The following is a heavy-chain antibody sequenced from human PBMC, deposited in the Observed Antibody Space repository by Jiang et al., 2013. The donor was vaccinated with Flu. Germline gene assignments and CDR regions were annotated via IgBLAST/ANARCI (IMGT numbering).Heavy chain of an antibody. Sequence: LLKPSETLSLTCAVYGGSFSGYYWSWIRQSPGKGLEWIGEINHSGSTNYNPSLKSRVTISADTSKKQVSLKLSSVTAADTAVYYCAREGDYGDYGFDYWGQGTLVTVSS. CDR1: GGSFSGYY. CDR2: INHSGST. J-gene: IGHJ4*02. D-gene: IGHD4-17*01. V-gene: IGHV4-34*01. CDR3: AREGDYGDYGFDY.